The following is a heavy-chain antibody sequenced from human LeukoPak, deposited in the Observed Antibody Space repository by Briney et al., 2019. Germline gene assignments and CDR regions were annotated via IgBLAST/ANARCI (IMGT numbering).Heavy chain of an antibody. CDR3: ARGGKWELRRAFDI. CDR1: GFTFSSYA. D-gene: IGHD1-26*01. CDR2: IPYDGSNK. Sequence: GRSLRLSCAASGFTFSSYAMHWVRQAPGKGLEWVAVIPYDGSNKYYADSVKGRFTISRDNSKNTLYLQMNSLRAEDTAVYYCARGGKWELRRAFDIWGQGTMVTVSS. J-gene: IGHJ3*02. V-gene: IGHV3-30-3*01.